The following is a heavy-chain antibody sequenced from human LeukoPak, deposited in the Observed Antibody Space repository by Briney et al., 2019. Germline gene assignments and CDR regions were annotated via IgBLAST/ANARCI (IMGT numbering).Heavy chain of an antibody. V-gene: IGHV4-59*08. CDR2: MYYSGST. D-gene: IGHD5-24*01. Sequence: SETLSLACTACGVSISSYYWSWLRQPPGKGLEWVGYMYYSGSTNYNPSLKSRVTISVDTSKNPFSLKLSSVTAADTAVYYCARLGDGYNYDYWGQGTLVTVSS. CDR1: GVSISSYY. J-gene: IGHJ4*02. CDR3: ARLGDGYNYDY.